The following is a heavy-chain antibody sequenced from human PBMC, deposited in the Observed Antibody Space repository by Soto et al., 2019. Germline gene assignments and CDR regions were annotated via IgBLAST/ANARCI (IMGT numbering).Heavy chain of an antibody. CDR1: VFTFSRYA. Sequence: GGSLRLSCAGSVFTFSRYAMNWVRQAPGKGLEWVSIISSRGDRTSYAESVKGRFTISRDDSKNTLFLHMNSLGAEDTAVYYCAKETGYSYGFQPNALDVWGQGTTVTVS. D-gene: IGHD5-18*01. V-gene: IGHV3-23*01. CDR3: AKETGYSYGFQPNALDV. J-gene: IGHJ6*02. CDR2: ISSRGDRT.